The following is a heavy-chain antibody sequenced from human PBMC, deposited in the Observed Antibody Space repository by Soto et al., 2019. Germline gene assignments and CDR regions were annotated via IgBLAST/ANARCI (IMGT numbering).Heavy chain of an antibody. D-gene: IGHD3-10*01. Sequence: GGSLRLSCAASGFTFSSYSMNWVRQAPGKGLEWVSYISSSSSTIYYVDSVKGRFTISRDNAKNSLYLQMNSLRDEDTAVYYCARERAGSGGYYNGNYGMDVWGQGTTVTVSS. J-gene: IGHJ6*02. CDR3: ARERAGSGGYYNGNYGMDV. V-gene: IGHV3-48*02. CDR2: ISSSSSTI. CDR1: GFTFSSYS.